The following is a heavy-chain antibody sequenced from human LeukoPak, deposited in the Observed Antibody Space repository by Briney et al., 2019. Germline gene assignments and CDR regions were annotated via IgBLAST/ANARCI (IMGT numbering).Heavy chain of an antibody. CDR2: INDDGSDT. D-gene: IGHD2-15*01. J-gene: IGHJ5*02. CDR3: VRGGPSTWS. Sequence: GGSLGHSCAASGFTFKLYWMHWVRQVPGKRPVWVSRINDDGSDTIYADSVRGRFTISRDDAKNTVYLQMNNLRAEDTAVYYCVRGGPSTWSWGQGTLVTVSS. V-gene: IGHV3-74*01. CDR1: GFTFKLYW.